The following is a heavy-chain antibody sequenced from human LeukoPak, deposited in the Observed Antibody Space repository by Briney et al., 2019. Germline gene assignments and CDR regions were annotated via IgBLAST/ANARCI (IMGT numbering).Heavy chain of an antibody. Sequence: SETLSLTCTVSGGSISSYYWSWIWQPAGKGLEWIRRIYTSVSTNYNPSLKSRVTMSVETSKNQFSLKLSSVTAADTAVYYCARGGLVAATPYYFDYWGQGTLVTVSS. CDR3: ARGGLVAATPYYFDY. CDR1: GGSISSYY. V-gene: IGHV4-4*07. D-gene: IGHD6-19*01. J-gene: IGHJ4*02. CDR2: IYTSVST.